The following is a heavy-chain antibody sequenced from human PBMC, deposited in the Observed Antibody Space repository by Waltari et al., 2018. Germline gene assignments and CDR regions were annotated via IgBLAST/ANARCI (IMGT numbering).Heavy chain of an antibody. CDR1: GFIFSNYW. D-gene: IGHD6-25*01. CDR2: RKKDGSET. Sequence: EVQLVESGGGLVQPGGSLKLSCAASGFIFSNYWMSWVRQAPGKGLEWGASRKKDGSETYFVDSLKGRFTISRDNTENSMYLQMDSLRAEDTAHYYCARDSLATGYWYFDQWGRGTLVTVSS. CDR3: ARDSLATGYWYFDQ. J-gene: IGHJ2*01. V-gene: IGHV3-7*01.